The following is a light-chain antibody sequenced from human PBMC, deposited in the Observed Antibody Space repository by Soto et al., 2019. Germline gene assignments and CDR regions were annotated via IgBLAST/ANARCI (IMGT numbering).Light chain of an antibody. CDR2: GAS. CDR3: QQYLMSPRT. CDR1: QSVSSNY. J-gene: IGKJ1*01. Sequence: EIVLTQSPGTLSLSPGERATLSCRASQSVSSNYLAWYQQQPGQAPMLLIYGASSRATGIPDRFSGSASGTDFTLTISRLEPEDFAVYSCQQYLMSPRTFGQGTNVEIK. V-gene: IGKV3-20*01.